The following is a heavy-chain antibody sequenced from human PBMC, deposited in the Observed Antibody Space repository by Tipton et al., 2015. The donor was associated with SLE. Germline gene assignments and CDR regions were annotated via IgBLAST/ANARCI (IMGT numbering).Heavy chain of an antibody. D-gene: IGHD7-27*01. V-gene: IGHV4-39*07. CDR1: GDTIDGNTYF. Sequence: TLSLTCTVSGDTIDGNTYFWDWIRQPPGKGLMLIGSISYSGATSYNPSLKSRVTISVGTSKNHFSLSLISVTAADTAVYYCARLTPWGYDYWGPGMLVTVSS. J-gene: IGHJ4*02. CDR2: ISYSGAT. CDR3: ARLTPWGYDY.